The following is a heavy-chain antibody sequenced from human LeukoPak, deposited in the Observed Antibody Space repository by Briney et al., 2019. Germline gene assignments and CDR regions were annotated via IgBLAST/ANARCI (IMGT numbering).Heavy chain of an antibody. D-gene: IGHD6-13*01. CDR1: GGTFSSYA. J-gene: IGHJ6*03. Sequence: ASVKVSCKASGGTFSSYAISWVRQAPGQGLEWVGGIIPIFGTANYAQKFQGRVTITADESTSTAYMELSSLRSEDTAVYYCARSVRGFPSSSWYEPPYYYYMDVWGKGTTVTVSS. V-gene: IGHV1-69*13. CDR3: ARSVRGFPSSSWYEPPYYYYMDV. CDR2: IIPIFGTA.